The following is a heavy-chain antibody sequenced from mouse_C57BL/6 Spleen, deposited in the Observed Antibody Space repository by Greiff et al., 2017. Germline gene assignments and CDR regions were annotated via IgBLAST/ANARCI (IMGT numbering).Heavy chain of an antibody. D-gene: IGHD1-1*01. Sequence: VQLQQSGPELVKPGASVKISCKASGYSFTGYYMNWVKQSPEKSLEWIGEINPSTGGTTYNQKFKAKATLTVDKSSSTAYMQLNGLTSEDSAVYYCARGGDYGSFDYWGQGTTLTVSA. CDR1: GYSFTGYY. CDR2: INPSTGGT. CDR3: ARGGDYGSFDY. V-gene: IGHV1-42*01. J-gene: IGHJ2*01.